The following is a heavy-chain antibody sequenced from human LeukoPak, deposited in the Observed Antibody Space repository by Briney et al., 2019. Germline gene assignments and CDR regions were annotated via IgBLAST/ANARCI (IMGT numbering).Heavy chain of an antibody. CDR3: ATPRGYYDILTGYSSFGP. CDR2: FDPEDGET. Sequence: ASVKVSCKVSGYTLTELSMHWVRQAPGKGLEWMGGFDPEDGETIYAQKFQGRVTMTEDTSTDTAYMELSSLRSEDTAVYYCATPRGYYDILTGYSSFGPWGQGTLVTVSS. J-gene: IGHJ5*02. V-gene: IGHV1-24*01. D-gene: IGHD3-9*01. CDR1: GYTLTELS.